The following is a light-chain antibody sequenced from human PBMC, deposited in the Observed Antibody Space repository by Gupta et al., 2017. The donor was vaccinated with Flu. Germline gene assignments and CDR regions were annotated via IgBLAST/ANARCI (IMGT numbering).Light chain of an antibody. V-gene: IGLV1-44*01. CDR2: DNN. CDR3: ASWDDSLNDYV. CDR1: SSTMVINT. J-gene: IGLJ1*01. Sequence: RSPTALSGRSSTMVINTVSGYRQLPGTAPTLLFSDNNQRHSGVPERFSGSKTGTSAALATSGLQSDDEADYYCASWDDSLNDYVFAAGTKVTVL.